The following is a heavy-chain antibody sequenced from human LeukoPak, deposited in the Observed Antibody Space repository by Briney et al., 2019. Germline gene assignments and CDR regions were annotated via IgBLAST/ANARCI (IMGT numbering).Heavy chain of an antibody. Sequence: TSETLSLTCAVYGGSFSGYYWSWIRQPPGKGLEWIGEINHSGSTNYNPSLKSRVTISVDTSKSQFSLKLSSVTAADTAVYYCARGRNDFWSGYYSPIWIDYWGQGTLVTVFS. V-gene: IGHV4-34*01. CDR1: GGSFSGYY. CDR3: ARGRNDFWSGYYSPIWIDY. CDR2: INHSGST. J-gene: IGHJ4*02. D-gene: IGHD3-3*01.